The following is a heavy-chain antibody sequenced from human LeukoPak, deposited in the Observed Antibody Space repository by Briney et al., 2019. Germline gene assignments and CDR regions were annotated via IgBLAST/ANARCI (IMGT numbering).Heavy chain of an antibody. D-gene: IGHD6-19*01. CDR3: ARTIAVNGGDFDY. Sequence: GGSLRLSCAASGFTFTGYAMHWVRQTPGKGLVWVARINGDGTTSSHADSVKGRFTISRDNAKNTLYLQMNSLRAEDTALYYCARTIAVNGGDFDYWGQGILVTVSS. V-gene: IGHV3-74*01. J-gene: IGHJ4*02. CDR1: GFTFTGYA. CDR2: INGDGTTS.